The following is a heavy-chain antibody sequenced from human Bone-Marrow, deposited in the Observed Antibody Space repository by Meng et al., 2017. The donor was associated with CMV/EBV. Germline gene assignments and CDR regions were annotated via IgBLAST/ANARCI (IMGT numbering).Heavy chain of an antibody. Sequence: GESLKISCAASGFTFDNSAMSWVRQAPGKGLEWVSVIYTGGRRTEYADSVKGRFTISRDDSENTLYLQMNNLRAEDTALYYCAKYEGMAWLSWWGQGTLVTVSS. J-gene: IGHJ4*02. CDR2: IYTGGRRT. CDR1: GFTFDNSA. V-gene: IGHV3-23*03. CDR3: AKYEGMAWLSW. D-gene: IGHD3-3*01.